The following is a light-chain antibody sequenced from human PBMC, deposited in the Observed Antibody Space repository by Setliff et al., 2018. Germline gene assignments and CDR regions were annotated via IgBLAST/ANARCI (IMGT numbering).Light chain of an antibody. Sequence: QSVLAQPASVSGSPGQSITISCSGTIGDVGAYDFVSWYQQHPGKAPKLIIYNVSGRPSGVSHRFSGSKSDNTASLTISGLQAEDEADYYCNAYTSRSTYVFGSGTKVTVL. CDR2: NVS. CDR3: NAYTSRSTYV. CDR1: IGDVGAYDF. V-gene: IGLV2-14*03. J-gene: IGLJ1*01.